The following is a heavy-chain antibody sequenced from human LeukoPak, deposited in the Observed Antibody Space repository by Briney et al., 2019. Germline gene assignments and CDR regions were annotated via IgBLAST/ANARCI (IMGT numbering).Heavy chain of an antibody. CDR2: IYHGGSS. CDR1: GGSISSGGYS. D-gene: IGHD3-3*01. J-gene: IGHJ5*02. CDR3: AKNGQSGFSFDP. Sequence: PSETLSLTCAVSGGSISSGGYSWSWIRQSPGGGLEWIGLIYHGGSSNYNPSLKSRVTISVDRSKNQFSLKLSSVTAADTAVYYCAKNGQSGFSFDPWGQGTLVTVSS. V-gene: IGHV4-30-2*06.